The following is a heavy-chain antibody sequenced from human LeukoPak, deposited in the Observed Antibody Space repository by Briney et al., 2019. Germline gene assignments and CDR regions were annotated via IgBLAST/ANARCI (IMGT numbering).Heavy chain of an antibody. Sequence: PSETLSLTCAVSGGSVSSSYWWSWVRQPPGKGLEWIGEIYHSGNTNYNPSLKSRVTISVDTSKNQFSLKLSSVTAADTAVYYCARGSDYYGSGSYYNSFDYWGQGTLVTVSS. CDR3: ARGSDYYGSGSYYNSFDY. CDR1: GGSVSSSYW. J-gene: IGHJ4*02. V-gene: IGHV4-4*02. CDR2: IYHSGNT. D-gene: IGHD3-10*01.